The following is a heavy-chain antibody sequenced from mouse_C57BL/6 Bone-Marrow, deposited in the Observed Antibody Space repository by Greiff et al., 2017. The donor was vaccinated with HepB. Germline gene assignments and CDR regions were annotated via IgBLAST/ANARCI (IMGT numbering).Heavy chain of an antibody. CDR1: GYTFTSYT. V-gene: IGHV1-4*01. CDR2: INPSSGYT. D-gene: IGHD1-1*01. CDR3: ARNPYYYGRGYYFDY. J-gene: IGHJ2*01. Sequence: VKVVESGAELARPGASVKMSCKASGYTFTSYTMHWVKQRPGQGLEWIGYINPSSGYTKYNQKFKDKATLTADKSSSTAYMQLSSLTSEDSAVYYCARNPYYYGRGYYFDYWGQGTTLTVSS.